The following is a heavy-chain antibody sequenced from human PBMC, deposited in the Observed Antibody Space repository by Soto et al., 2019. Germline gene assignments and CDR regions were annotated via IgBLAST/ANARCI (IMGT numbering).Heavy chain of an antibody. D-gene: IGHD6-19*01. CDR1: GFTFSSYA. CDR3: ARDHWAGIAVAGMRA. Sequence: PGGSLRLSCAASGFTFSSYAMHWVRQAPGKGLEWVAVISYDGSNKYYADSVKGRFTISRDNSKNTLYLQMNSLRAEDTAVYYCARDHWAGIAVAGMRAWGQGTLVTVSS. CDR2: ISYDGSNK. V-gene: IGHV3-30-3*01. J-gene: IGHJ5*02.